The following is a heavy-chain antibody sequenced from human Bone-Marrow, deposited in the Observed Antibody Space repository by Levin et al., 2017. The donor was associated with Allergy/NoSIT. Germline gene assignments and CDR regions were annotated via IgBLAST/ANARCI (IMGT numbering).Heavy chain of an antibody. CDR1: GFTFSSYS. CDR2: ISSSSSYI. V-gene: IGHV3-21*01. J-gene: IGHJ2*01. CDR3: ARQPAEDMFFISRYFDL. D-gene: IGHD3/OR15-3a*01. Sequence: GGSLRLSCAASGFTFSSYSMNWVRQAPGKGLEWVSSISSSSSYIYYADSVKGRFTISRDNAKNSLYLQMNSLRAEDTAVYYCARQPAEDMFFISRYFDLWGRGTLVTVSS.